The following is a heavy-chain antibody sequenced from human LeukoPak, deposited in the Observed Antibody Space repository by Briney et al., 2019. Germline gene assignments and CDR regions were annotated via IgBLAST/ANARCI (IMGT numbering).Heavy chain of an antibody. CDR2: IKSEIDGGTT. J-gene: IGHJ4*02. CDR1: YFTFTNTW. Sequence: GGSLRLSCAASYFTFTNTWMNWVRQAPGKGLEWVGRIKSEIDGGTTDYAAPVQGRFTISRDDSQATLYLEMNSLKTEDTAVYYCTRGFDYWGQGTLVTVSS. CDR3: TRGFDY. V-gene: IGHV3-15*07.